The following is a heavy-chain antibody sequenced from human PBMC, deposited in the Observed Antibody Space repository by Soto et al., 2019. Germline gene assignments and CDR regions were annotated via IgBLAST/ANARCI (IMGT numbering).Heavy chain of an antibody. Sequence: QLQLQESGSGLVKPSQTLSLTCAVSGGSISSGGYSWSWIRQPPGKGLEWIGYIYHSGSTYYNPSLKSRVTISADRSKTQFSLKLSSVTDADTAVYYCAAGGGLPRYYWGQGTLVTVSS. J-gene: IGHJ4*02. D-gene: IGHD5-12*01. CDR2: IYHSGST. V-gene: IGHV4-30-2*01. CDR1: GGSISSGGYS. CDR3: AAGGGLPRYY.